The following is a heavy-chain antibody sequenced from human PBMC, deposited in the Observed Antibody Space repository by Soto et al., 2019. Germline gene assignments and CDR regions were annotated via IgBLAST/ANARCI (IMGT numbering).Heavy chain of an antibody. CDR1: GFTFSSYS. CDR2: ISSSSSTI. V-gene: IGHV3-48*01. Sequence: SLRLSCAASGFTFSSYSMNWVRQAPGKGLEWVSYISSSSSTIYYADSVKGRFTISRDNAKNSLYLQMNSLRAEDTAVYYCARDGYSGYDYVPYFDYWGQGTLVTVSS. D-gene: IGHD5-12*01. CDR3: ARDGYSGYDYVPYFDY. J-gene: IGHJ4*02.